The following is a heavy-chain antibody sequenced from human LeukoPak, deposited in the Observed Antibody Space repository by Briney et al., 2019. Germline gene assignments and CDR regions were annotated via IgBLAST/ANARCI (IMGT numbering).Heavy chain of an antibody. CDR3: AKDFHSSIAVADSLYFDY. J-gene: IGHJ4*02. CDR1: GFTFDDYA. CDR2: ISWNSGTM. Sequence: GGSLRLSCAASGFTFDDYAMHWVRHAPGEGLEWVSGISWNSGTMVYADSVRGRFTISRDNAKNSLYLQMNSLRPEDTALYYCAKDFHSSIAVADSLYFDYWGQGTLVTVSS. D-gene: IGHD6-19*01. V-gene: IGHV3-9*01.